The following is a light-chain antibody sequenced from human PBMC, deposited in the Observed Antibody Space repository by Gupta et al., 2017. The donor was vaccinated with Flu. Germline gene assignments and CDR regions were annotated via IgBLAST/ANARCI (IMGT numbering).Light chain of an antibody. J-gene: IGKJ5*01. CDR1: KNVNSN. V-gene: IGKV3-15*01. CDR3: QHYDHWPLIT. Sequence: TLSLSPGERATLACRASKNVNSNLAWDHQNPGQAPRLLIYGASTRATGISARFSGSGSGTDFTLTISSLQSEDFALYYCQHYDHWPLITFGRGNRLEIK. CDR2: GAS.